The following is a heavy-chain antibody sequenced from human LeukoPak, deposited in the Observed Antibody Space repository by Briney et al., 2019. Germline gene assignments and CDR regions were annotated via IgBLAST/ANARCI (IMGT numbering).Heavy chain of an antibody. CDR2: IYYSGST. Sequence: SETLSLTCTVSGGSISSYYWSWIRQPPGKGLEWIGYIYYSGSTNYNPFLKSRVTISVDTSKNQFSLKLSSVTAADTAVYYCARGGAGYSSSWYRFGWSDPWGQGTLVTVSS. CDR1: GGSISSYY. V-gene: IGHV4-59*01. J-gene: IGHJ5*02. D-gene: IGHD6-13*01. CDR3: ARGGAGYSSSWYRFGWSDP.